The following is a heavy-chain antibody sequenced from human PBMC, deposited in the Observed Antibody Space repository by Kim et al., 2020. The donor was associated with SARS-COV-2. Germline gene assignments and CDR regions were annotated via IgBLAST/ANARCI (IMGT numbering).Heavy chain of an antibody. V-gene: IGHV4-39*01. CDR1: GGSFTRPYY. J-gene: IGHJ5*02. Sequence: SETLSLTCTVSGGSFTRPYYWVWVRQSPERGLEWIGTIHNGGDAYYNPPLAGRVTMSIDASKSQFSLRLDSVTAADRAVYYCARREYNTMRYHWGQGTLVTVSS. CDR2: IHNGGDA. CDR3: ARREYNTMRYH. D-gene: IGHD1-1*01.